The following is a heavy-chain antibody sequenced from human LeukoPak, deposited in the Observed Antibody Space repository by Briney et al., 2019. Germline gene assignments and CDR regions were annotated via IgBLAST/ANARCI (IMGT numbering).Heavy chain of an antibody. CDR1: GFIFNAFE. Sequence: GGSLRLSCAASGFIFNAFEMDWVRQAPGKGLEWVASISTGSSFIKYADSVKGRFTISRDNANNSMSLQMNSLKVGDTAVYYCVREGGHYSHYYYMDVWGKGTTVAVSS. CDR3: VREGGHYSHYYYMDV. CDR2: ISTGSSFI. J-gene: IGHJ6*03. D-gene: IGHD3-10*01. V-gene: IGHV3-21*01.